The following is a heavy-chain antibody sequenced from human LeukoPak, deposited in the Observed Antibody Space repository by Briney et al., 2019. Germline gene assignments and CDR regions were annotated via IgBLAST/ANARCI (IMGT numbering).Heavy chain of an antibody. CDR2: ISWNSGSI. CDR3: AREPSPLGPNYYYMDV. V-gene: IGHV3-9*01. J-gene: IGHJ6*03. D-gene: IGHD7-27*01. Sequence: PGRSLRLSCAASGFTFDDYAMHWVRQAPGKGLEWVSGISWNSGSIGYADSVKGRFTISRDNAKNSLYLQMNSLRAEDTAVYYCAREPSPLGPNYYYMDVWGKGTTVTVSS. CDR1: GFTFDDYA.